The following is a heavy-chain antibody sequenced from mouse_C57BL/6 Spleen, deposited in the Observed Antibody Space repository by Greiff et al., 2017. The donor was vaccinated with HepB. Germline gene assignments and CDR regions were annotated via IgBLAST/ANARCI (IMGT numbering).Heavy chain of an antibody. J-gene: IGHJ2*01. CDR3: AREGGGREGDY. V-gene: IGHV1-55*01. Sequence: QVQLQQPGAELVRPGSSVKLSCKASGYTFTSYWMHWVKQRPGQGLEWIGDIYPGRGSTNYNEKFKSKATLTVDTSSSTAYMQLSSLTSEDSAVYDCAREGGGREGDYWGQGTTLTVSS. CDR1: GYTFTSYW. CDR2: IYPGRGST. D-gene: IGHD3-3*01.